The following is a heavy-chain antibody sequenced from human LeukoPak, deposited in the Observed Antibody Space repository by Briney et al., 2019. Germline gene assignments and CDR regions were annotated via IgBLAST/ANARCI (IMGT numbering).Heavy chain of an antibody. V-gene: IGHV4-61*02. CDR2: IYTSGST. J-gene: IGHJ6*03. CDR1: GGSISSGSYY. CDR3: ARDVGSGSYRERLDYYYFMDV. D-gene: IGHD3-10*01. Sequence: SETLSLTCTVSGGSISSGSYYWSWIRQPAGKGLEWIGRIYTSGSTNYNPSLKSRVTISVDTSKNQFSLKLSSVTAADTAVYYCARDVGSGSYRERLDYYYFMDVWGKGTTVTVSS.